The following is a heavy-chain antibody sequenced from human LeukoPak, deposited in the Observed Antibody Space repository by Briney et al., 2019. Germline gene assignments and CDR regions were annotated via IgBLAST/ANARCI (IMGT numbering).Heavy chain of an antibody. V-gene: IGHV4-30-4*01. CDR2: IYYSGST. CDR1: GGSISSGDYY. J-gene: IGHJ4*02. D-gene: IGHD3-3*01. Sequence: SETLSLTCTVSGGSISSGDYYWSWIRQPPGKGLEWIRYIYYSGSTYYNPSLKSRVTISVDTSKNQFSLKLSSVTAADTAAYYCARVLIESGYEIDYWGQGTLVTVSS. CDR3: ARVLIESGYEIDY.